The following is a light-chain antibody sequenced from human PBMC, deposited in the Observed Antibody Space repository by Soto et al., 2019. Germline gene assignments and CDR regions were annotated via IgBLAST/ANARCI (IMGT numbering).Light chain of an antibody. CDR3: QQYGSSPLT. CDR1: QSVSSSY. V-gene: IGKV3-20*01. CDR2: GAS. Sequence: EIVLTQSPGTLSLSPGEIATLSCRASQSVSSSYLAWYQQKPGQAPRLLIYGASSRATGIPDRFSGRVSVTDFFLTISRLEPEDCAVYYCQQYGSSPLTFGGGTKVEIK. J-gene: IGKJ4*01.